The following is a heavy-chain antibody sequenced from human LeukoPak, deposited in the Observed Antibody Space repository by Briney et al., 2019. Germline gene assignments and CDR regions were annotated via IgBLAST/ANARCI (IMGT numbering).Heavy chain of an antibody. D-gene: IGHD2-15*01. CDR1: GYSFTSYW. J-gene: IGHJ5*02. V-gene: IGHV5-51*01. CDR2: IYRGDFDT. CDR3: ARIGGSNWFDP. Sequence: GESLKISCKGSGYSFTSYWVGWVRQRPGKGLEWMGIIYRGDFDTRDSPSFQGQVTISADKSISTAYLQWSSLKASDTAMYYCARIGGSNWFDPWGQGTLVTVSS.